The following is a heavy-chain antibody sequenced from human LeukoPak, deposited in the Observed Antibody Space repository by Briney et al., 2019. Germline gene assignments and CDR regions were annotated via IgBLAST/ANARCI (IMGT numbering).Heavy chain of an antibody. D-gene: IGHD1-26*01. V-gene: IGHV1-69*04. J-gene: IGHJ4*02. CDR1: GGTFSTYA. CDR2: IIPILGIA. CDR3: ARELRSGSYYYYFDY. Sequence: SVKVSCKASGGTFSTYAISGVRQAPGQGLEWMGRIIPILGIANYAQKFQGRVTITADKSTSTAYMELSSLRSEDTAVYYCARELRSGSYYYYFDYWGQGTLVTVSS.